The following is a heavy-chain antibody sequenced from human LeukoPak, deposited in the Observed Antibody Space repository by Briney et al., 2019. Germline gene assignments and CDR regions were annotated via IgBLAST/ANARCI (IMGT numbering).Heavy chain of an antibody. D-gene: IGHD3-22*01. V-gene: IGHV3-23*01. CDR2: IIGSGGTT. CDR3: AKDSSASYYYDSSGYYVDY. J-gene: IGHJ4*02. Sequence: GGSLRLSCAASGFSFGSFAMSWVRQAPGKGLEWVSGIIGSGGTTFYADSVKGRFTISRDNSKNTLYLQMNSLRAEDTAVYYCAKDSSASYYYDSSGYYVDYWGQGTLVTVSS. CDR1: GFSFGSFA.